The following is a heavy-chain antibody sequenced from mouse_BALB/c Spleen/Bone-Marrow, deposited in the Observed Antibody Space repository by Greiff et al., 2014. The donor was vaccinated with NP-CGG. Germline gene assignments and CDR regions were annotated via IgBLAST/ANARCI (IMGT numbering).Heavy chain of an antibody. J-gene: IGHJ3*01. CDR1: GFNIKDTY. V-gene: IGHV14-3*02. CDR3: ASYYYGSSSFAY. D-gene: IGHD1-1*01. Sequence: VQLQQSGAEFVKPGASVKLSCTASGFNIKDTYMHWVKQSPEQGLEWIGRIDPANGNTKYDPKFQGKATITADTSSNTAYLQLSSLTSEDTAVYYCASYYYGSSSFAYWGQGTLVTVSA. CDR2: IDPANGNT.